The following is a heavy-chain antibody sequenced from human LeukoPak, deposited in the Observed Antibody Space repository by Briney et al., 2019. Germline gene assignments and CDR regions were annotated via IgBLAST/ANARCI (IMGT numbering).Heavy chain of an antibody. CDR2: ISWNSGSI. CDR1: GFTFDDYA. CDR3: AKGRGGGYYDFWSGYRSDQAFDM. J-gene: IGHJ3*02. V-gene: IGHV3-9*01. D-gene: IGHD3-3*01. Sequence: GRSLRLSCAASGFTFDDYAMHWVRQAPGKGLEWVSGISWNSGSIGYADSVKGRFTISRDNAKNSLYLQMNSLRAEDTAVYYCAKGRGGGYYDFWSGYRSDQAFDMWGQRTMVSVSS.